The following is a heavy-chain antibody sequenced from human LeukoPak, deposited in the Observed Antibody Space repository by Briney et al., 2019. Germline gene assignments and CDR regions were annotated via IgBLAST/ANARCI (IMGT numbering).Heavy chain of an antibody. CDR2: ISYDGSNK. CDR3: ARRDFWSGYYDY. CDR1: GFTFSSYA. J-gene: IGHJ4*02. Sequence: GRSLRLSCAASGFTFSSYAMHWVRQAPGKGLEWVAVISYDGSNKYYADSVKGRFTISRDNSKNTLYLQMNSLRAEDTAVYYCARRDFWSGYYDYWGQGTLVTVSS. V-gene: IGHV3-30-3*01. D-gene: IGHD3-3*01.